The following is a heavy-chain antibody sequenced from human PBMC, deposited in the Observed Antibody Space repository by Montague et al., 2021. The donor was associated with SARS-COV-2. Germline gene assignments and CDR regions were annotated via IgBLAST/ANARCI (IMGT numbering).Heavy chain of an antibody. D-gene: IGHD6-19*01. Sequence: SETLSLTCSVSGASISSHYWSWIRQSPGKGLEWIGYIYYSRSTIYNPSLESRVTISADTSSNVFSLKLRSVTAADTAMYYCARYEAVADAFDIWGQGTVVTVS. CDR2: IYYSRST. CDR1: GASISSHY. CDR3: ARYEAVADAFDI. J-gene: IGHJ3*02. V-gene: IGHV4-59*11.